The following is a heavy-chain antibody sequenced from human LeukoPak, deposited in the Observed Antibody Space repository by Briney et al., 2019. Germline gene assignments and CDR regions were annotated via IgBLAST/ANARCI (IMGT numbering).Heavy chain of an antibody. D-gene: IGHD4-23*01. Sequence: PGGSLRLSCAASGFTFSSYAMSWVRQAPGKGLEWVSAISGSGGSTYYADSVKGRFTISRDNAKNSLYLQMNSLRAEDTAVYYCVRDLRGGKGGYFDYWGQGTLVTVSS. CDR3: VRDLRGGKGGYFDY. V-gene: IGHV3-23*01. CDR2: ISGSGGST. J-gene: IGHJ4*02. CDR1: GFTFSSYA.